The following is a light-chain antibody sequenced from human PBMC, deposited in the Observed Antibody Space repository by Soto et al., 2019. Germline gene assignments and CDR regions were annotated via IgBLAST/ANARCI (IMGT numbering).Light chain of an antibody. CDR1: SSDVGGYNY. J-gene: IGLJ2*01. V-gene: IGLV2-8*01. CDR3: SSYAGSKGV. CDR2: EVS. Sequence: LTQPPSASGSPGQSVTISCTGTSSDVGGYNYVSWYQQHPGKAPTLMIYEVSKRPSGVPDRFSGSKSGNTASLTVSGLQAEDEADYYCSSYAGSKGVFGGGTKLTVL.